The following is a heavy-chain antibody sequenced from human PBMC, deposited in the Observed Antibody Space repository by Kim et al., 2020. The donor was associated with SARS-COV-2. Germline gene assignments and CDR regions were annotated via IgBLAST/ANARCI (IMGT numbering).Heavy chain of an antibody. Sequence: SETLSLTCTVSGGSISSSSYYWGWIRQPPGKGLEWIGSIYYSGSTYYNPSLKSRVTISVDTSKNQFSLKLSSVTAADTAVYYCARRTLAAANTIDYWGQGTLVTVSS. V-gene: IGHV4-39*01. CDR3: ARRTLAAANTIDY. CDR2: IYYSGST. D-gene: IGHD6-13*01. CDR1: GGSISSSSYY. J-gene: IGHJ4*02.